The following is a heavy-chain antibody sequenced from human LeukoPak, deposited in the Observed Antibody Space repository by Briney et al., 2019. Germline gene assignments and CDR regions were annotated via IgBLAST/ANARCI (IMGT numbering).Heavy chain of an antibody. Sequence: PGXXXRLSCAASGFTFINYGMHWVRRAPGKGLEWVAVVWYDGSNKYYADSVKGRFTISRDNSKNTLYLQMNSLRAEDTAVYYCAKDRDTAMEIEYWGQGTLVTVSS. CDR1: GFTFINYG. CDR2: VWYDGSNK. D-gene: IGHD5-18*01. J-gene: IGHJ4*02. V-gene: IGHV3-33*06. CDR3: AKDRDTAMEIEY.